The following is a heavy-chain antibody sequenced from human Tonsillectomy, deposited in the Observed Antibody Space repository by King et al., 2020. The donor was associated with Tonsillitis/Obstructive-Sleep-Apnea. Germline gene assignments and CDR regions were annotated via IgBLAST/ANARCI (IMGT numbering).Heavy chain of an antibody. CDR1: GGTFSSYG. Sequence: QLVQSGAEVKKPGSSVKVSCKASGGTFSSYGISWVRQAPGQGLEWMGGIIPIFGTANYAQKFQGRVTITADESTSTAYMELSSLRSEDTAVYYCARADQPDVDTAMVFDYWGQGTLVTVSS. CDR2: IIPIFGTA. V-gene: IGHV1-69*12. CDR3: ARADQPDVDTAMVFDY. D-gene: IGHD5-18*01. J-gene: IGHJ4*02.